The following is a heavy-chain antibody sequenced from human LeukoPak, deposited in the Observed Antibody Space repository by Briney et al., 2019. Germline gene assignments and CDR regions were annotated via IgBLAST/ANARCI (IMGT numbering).Heavy chain of an antibody. D-gene: IGHD3-22*01. V-gene: IGHV3-7*01. J-gene: IGHJ4*02. CDR3: ATYDRNGSPDAY. CDR2: INQDGSER. Sequence: GGCLRLSCADSGFSLSRYWMSWVRQAPGEGLEWGANINQDGSERYYVDSAKGRFTISRDNAKNSLFLQMNSLRVEDTALYYCATYDRNGSPDAYWGQGTLVAVSS. CDR1: GFSLSRYW.